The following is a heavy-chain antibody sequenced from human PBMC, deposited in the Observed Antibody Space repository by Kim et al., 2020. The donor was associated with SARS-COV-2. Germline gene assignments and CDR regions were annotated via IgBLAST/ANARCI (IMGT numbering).Heavy chain of an antibody. CDR2: IDNYGTGT. Sequence: GGSLRLSCAVSGFKLSSNWMHWVRQAPGKGLVWVARIDNYGTGTSYADSVKGRFTISRDITKNTAYLQMNSLTAEDTAVYYCATVFNDWGQGTLVTVSS. J-gene: IGHJ4*02. CDR1: GFKLSSNW. V-gene: IGHV3-74*01. CDR3: ATVFND.